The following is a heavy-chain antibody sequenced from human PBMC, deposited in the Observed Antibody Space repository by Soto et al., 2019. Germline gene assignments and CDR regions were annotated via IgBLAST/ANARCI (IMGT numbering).Heavy chain of an antibody. D-gene: IGHD3-3*01. CDR1: GGSFSGYY. Sequence: QVQLQQWGAGLLKPSETLSLTCAVYGGSFSGYYWSWFRHPPGKGLEWIGEINHSGSTNYNPSLKSRVTISVDTSKNQFSLKLSSVTAADTAVYYCASGGNFWSGYPQGPWGQGTLVTVSS. CDR2: INHSGST. V-gene: IGHV4-34*01. J-gene: IGHJ5*02. CDR3: ASGGNFWSGYPQGP.